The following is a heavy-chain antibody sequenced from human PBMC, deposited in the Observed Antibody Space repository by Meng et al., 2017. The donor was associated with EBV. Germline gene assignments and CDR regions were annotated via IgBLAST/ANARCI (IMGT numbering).Heavy chain of an antibody. D-gene: IGHD3-16*02. CDR2: ISGSGGST. CDR3: AKGPYDYIWGSYRFDY. J-gene: IGHJ4*02. CDR1: GFTLSSYA. V-gene: IGHV3-23*01. Sequence: GQLWVSGGGLVQPGGSLRLSCAAAGFTLSSYAMSWVLQAPGKGLAWVSAISGSGGSTYYADSVKGRFTISRDNSKNTLYLQMNSLRAEDTAVYYCAKGPYDYIWGSYRFDYWGQGTLVTVSS.